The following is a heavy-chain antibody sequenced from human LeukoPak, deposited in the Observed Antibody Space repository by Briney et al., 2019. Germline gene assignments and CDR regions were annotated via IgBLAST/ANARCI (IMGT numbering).Heavy chain of an antibody. Sequence: SETLSLTCAVYGGSFSGYYWSWIRQPPGKGLEWIGEINHSGSTNCNPSLKSRVTMSVDTSKNQFSLKLSSVTAADTAVYYCARRSTSLTVRGVIITDAFDIWGQGTMVTVSS. J-gene: IGHJ3*02. CDR2: INHSGST. V-gene: IGHV4-34*01. CDR1: GGSFSGYY. D-gene: IGHD3-10*01. CDR3: ARRSTSLTVRGVIITDAFDI.